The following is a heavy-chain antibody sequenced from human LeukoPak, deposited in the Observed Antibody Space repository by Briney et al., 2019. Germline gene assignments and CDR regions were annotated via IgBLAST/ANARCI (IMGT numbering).Heavy chain of an antibody. J-gene: IGHJ6*03. CDR3: ARPLQRGYYYYMDV. D-gene: IGHD4-11*01. Sequence: SVKVSCKASGGTFSSYAISWVRQAPGQGLEWMGRIIPILGIANYAQKFQGRVTITTDESTSTAYMELSSLRSEDTAVYYCARPLQRGYYYYMDVWGKGTTVTVSS. V-gene: IGHV1-69*04. CDR2: IIPILGIA. CDR1: GGTFSSYA.